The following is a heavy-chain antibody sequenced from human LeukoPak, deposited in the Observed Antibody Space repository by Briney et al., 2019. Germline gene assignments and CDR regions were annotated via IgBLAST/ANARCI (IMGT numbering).Heavy chain of an antibody. CDR2: ISSSSSYI. V-gene: IGHV3-21*01. D-gene: IGHD2-15*01. CDR1: GFTFSSYS. J-gene: IGHJ4*02. CDR3: ARDSRPVVAATITGHYFDY. Sequence: SGGSLRLSCAASGFTFSSYSMNWVRQAPGKGLEWVSSISSSSSYIYYADSVKGRFTISRDNAKNSLYLQMNSLRAEDTAVYYYARDSRPVVAATITGHYFDYWGQGTLVTVSS.